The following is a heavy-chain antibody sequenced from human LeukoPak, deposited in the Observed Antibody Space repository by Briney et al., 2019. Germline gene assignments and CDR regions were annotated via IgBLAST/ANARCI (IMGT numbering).Heavy chain of an antibody. CDR2: IKPDGSEK. J-gene: IGHJ6*03. D-gene: IGHD2-2*02. Sequence: SLTLSCPAGGSTLSRNWMSWVGQAPGKGLEGVANIKPDGSEKYYVDSVKGRFTISRDNAKNSLYLQMNSLRAEDSAVYYCARDGCTSTSCYTRGDVWGKGTMVTVSS. V-gene: IGHV3-7*01. CDR1: GSTLSRNW. CDR3: ARDGCTSTSCYTRGDV.